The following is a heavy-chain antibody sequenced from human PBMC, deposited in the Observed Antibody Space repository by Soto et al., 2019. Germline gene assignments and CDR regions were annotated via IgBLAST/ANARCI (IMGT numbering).Heavy chain of an antibody. CDR2: INHSGST. Sequence: SETLSLTCAVYGGSFSGYYWSWIRQPPGKGLEWIGEINHSGSTNYNPSLKSRGTISVDTSKNQFSLKLSSVTAADTAVYYCARGSKQLVPREYNWFDPWGQGTLVTVSS. V-gene: IGHV4-34*01. CDR3: ARGSKQLVPREYNWFDP. D-gene: IGHD6-13*01. J-gene: IGHJ5*02. CDR1: GGSFSGYY.